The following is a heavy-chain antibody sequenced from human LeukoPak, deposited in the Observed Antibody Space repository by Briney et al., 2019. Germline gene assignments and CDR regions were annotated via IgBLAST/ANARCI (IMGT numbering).Heavy chain of an antibody. J-gene: IGHJ6*02. D-gene: IGHD3-3*01. CDR2: ISAYNGNT. CDR3: ARDPRITIFGVVIISYYYCGMHV. CDR1: GYTFTSYG. Sequence: GASVKVSCKASGYTFTSYGISWVRQAPGQGLEWMGWISAYNGNTNYAQKLQGRVTMTTDTSTSTAYMELRSLRSDDTAVYYCARDPRITIFGVVIISYYYCGMHVWGQGTTVTVSS. V-gene: IGHV1-18*01.